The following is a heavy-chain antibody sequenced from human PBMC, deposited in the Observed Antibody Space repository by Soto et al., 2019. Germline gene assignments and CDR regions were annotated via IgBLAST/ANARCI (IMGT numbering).Heavy chain of an antibody. V-gene: IGHV4-4*07. Sequence: QVQVQESGPGLVKPSEPLSLTCSVSGGSMSKFYWSWIRKTAGKGLEWMGRVYAPGTSDYNPSLRSRIAMSVDISKKTFSLRLRSVTAADTGVYYCVRDGSKTLRDCFDPWGQGILVTVSS. CDR2: VYAPGTS. J-gene: IGHJ5*02. CDR1: GGSMSKFY. D-gene: IGHD4-17*01. CDR3: VRDGSKTLRDCFDP.